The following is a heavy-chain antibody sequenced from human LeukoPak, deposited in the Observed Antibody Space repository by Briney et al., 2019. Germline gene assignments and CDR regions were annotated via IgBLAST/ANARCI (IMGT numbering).Heavy chain of an antibody. V-gene: IGHV4-59*08. J-gene: IGHJ4*02. CDR1: GGSTSSYY. Sequence: SETLSLTCTVSGGSTSSYYWSWIRQPPGKGLEWIGYIYYSGSTNYNPSLKSRVTISVDTSKNQFSLKLSSVTAADTAVYYCARSAGIHFDYWGQGTLVTVSS. CDR3: ARSAGIHFDY. CDR2: IYYSGST.